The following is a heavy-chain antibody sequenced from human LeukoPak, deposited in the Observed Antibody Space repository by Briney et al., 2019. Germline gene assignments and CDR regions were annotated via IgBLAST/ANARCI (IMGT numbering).Heavy chain of an antibody. CDR1: GFTFSSYA. J-gene: IGHJ5*02. D-gene: IGHD3-22*01. V-gene: IGHV3-23*01. Sequence: GGSLRLSRAASGFTFSSYAMSWVRQAPGKGLEWVSAISGSGGSTYYADSVKGRFTISRDNSKNTLYLQMNSLRAEDTAVYYCAKDLSWGRYYDSSGYRTLNWFDPWGQGTLVTVSS. CDR3: AKDLSWGRYYDSSGYRTLNWFDP. CDR2: ISGSGGST.